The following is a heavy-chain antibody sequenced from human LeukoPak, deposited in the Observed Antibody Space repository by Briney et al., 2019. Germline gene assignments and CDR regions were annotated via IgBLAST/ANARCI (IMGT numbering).Heavy chain of an antibody. CDR2: VYTCGIT. J-gene: IGHJ5*02. CDR3: ARDKYYGSGSYGKYNWFDP. CDR1: RGSISSHY. V-gene: IGHV4-4*07. Sequence: SETLSLTATVSRGSISSHYWSWIPQPAGKGREWIGHVYTCGITNYNPSIQSRVTMSLDTSKNQFYLNLSSVTAAATAVYYCARDKYYGSGSYGKYNWFDPWGQGTLVTVSS. D-gene: IGHD3-10*01.